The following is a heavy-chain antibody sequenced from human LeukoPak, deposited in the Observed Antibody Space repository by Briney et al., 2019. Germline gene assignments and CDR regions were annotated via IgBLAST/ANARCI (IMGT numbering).Heavy chain of an antibody. CDR3: ARDDTRLEAFDI. CDR1: GGSINSYY. Sequence: SETLSLTCTVSGGSINSYYWSWIRQPPGKGLEWIGYIYYSGSTNYNPSLKSRVTISVDTSKNQFSLKLSSVTAADTAVYYCARDDTRLEAFDIWGQGTMVTVSS. CDR2: IYYSGST. D-gene: IGHD3-9*01. V-gene: IGHV4-59*12. J-gene: IGHJ3*02.